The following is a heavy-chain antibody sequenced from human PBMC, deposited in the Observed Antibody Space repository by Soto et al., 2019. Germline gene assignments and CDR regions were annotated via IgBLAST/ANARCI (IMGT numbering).Heavy chain of an antibody. Sequence: SQTLSLTCVVSGDSVSSNTVAWNCIRQSPSTGLDRLGRTYSRSLYYKEDMPSVRRRITITRDSAKNQVSLQLKSVTAEDTAMYFCARGKYSGFEIWGQGKKVAV. J-gene: IGHJ3*02. CDR1: GDSVSSNTVA. CDR2: TYSRSLYYK. CDR3: ARGKYSGFEI. D-gene: IGHD1-1*01. V-gene: IGHV6-1*01.